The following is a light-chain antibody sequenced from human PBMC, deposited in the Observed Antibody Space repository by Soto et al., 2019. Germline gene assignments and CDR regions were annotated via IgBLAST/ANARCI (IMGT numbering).Light chain of an antibody. Sequence: QSALTQPPSASGSPGQSVTISCTGTSSDVGGYNFVSWYQQHPGKAPTLIIYEVTKRPSGVPDRFSGSKSGNTASLTVSGLQGEDEADYYCSSYSGTNNYVFGTATKLTVL. J-gene: IGLJ1*01. CDR2: EVT. CDR1: SSDVGGYNF. CDR3: SSYSGTNNYV. V-gene: IGLV2-8*01.